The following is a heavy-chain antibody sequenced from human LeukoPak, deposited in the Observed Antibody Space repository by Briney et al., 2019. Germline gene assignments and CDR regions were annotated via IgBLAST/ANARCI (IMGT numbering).Heavy chain of an antibody. CDR1: GYSISSGYY. CDR3: ARLDIVVVVAATGGYYFDY. J-gene: IGHJ4*02. CDR2: IYHSGST. D-gene: IGHD2-15*01. V-gene: IGHV4-38-2*01. Sequence: SETLSLTCAVSGYSISSGYYWGWIRQPPGKGLEWIGSIYHSGSTYYNPSLKSRVTISVDTSKNQFSLKLSSVTAADTAVYYCARLDIVVVVAATGGYYFDYWGQGTLVTVSS.